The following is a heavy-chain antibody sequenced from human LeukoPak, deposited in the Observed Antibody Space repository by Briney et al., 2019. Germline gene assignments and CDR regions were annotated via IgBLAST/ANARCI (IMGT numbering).Heavy chain of an antibody. D-gene: IGHD6-19*01. CDR3: VGGIGWLPDY. Sequence: GGSLRLSCAASGLTFSAYWGNWVRQAPGKGLEWVANIEQDGSEKNYVDSVKGRFTISRDNGANSLYLQMNNLRVEDTGVYYCVGGIGWLPDYWGQGTLVPVSS. J-gene: IGHJ4*02. V-gene: IGHV3-7*01. CDR1: GLTFSAYW. CDR2: IEQDGSEK.